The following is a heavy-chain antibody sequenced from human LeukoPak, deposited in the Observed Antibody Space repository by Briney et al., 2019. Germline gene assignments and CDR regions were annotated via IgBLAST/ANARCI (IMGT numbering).Heavy chain of an antibody. CDR1: GFTFSSYS. V-gene: IGHV3-48*04. D-gene: IGHD2-8*02. CDR3: ARDSRVLGFDY. CDR2: ISGSGSTI. J-gene: IGHJ4*02. Sequence: GGSLRLSCAASGFTFSSYSMNWVRQAPGKGLEWLSYISGSGSTIYYADSVKGRFTISRDNAQNLLYLEMNSLRAEDTAVYYCARDSRVLGFDYWGQGTLLTVS.